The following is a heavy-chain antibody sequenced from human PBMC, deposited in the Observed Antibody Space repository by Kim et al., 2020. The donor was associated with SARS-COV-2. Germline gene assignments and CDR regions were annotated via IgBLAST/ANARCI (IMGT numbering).Heavy chain of an antibody. CDR2: INTNTGNP. J-gene: IGHJ6*02. CDR1: GYTFTSYA. CDR3: ARVGPEEMATTYYYYYGMDV. Sequence: ASVKVSCKASGYTFTSYAMNWVRQAPGQGLEWMGWINTNTGNPTYAQGFTGRFVFSLDTPVRTAYLQISSLQAEDTAVYYCARVGPEEMATTYYYYYGMDVWGQGTTVTVSS. D-gene: IGHD5-12*01. V-gene: IGHV7-4-1*02.